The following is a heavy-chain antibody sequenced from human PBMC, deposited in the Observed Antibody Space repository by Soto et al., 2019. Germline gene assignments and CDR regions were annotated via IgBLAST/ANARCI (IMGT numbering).Heavy chain of an antibody. CDR2: IYYSGST. D-gene: IGHD2-15*01. J-gene: IGHJ5*02. CDR3: ARVVTCSGSSCYFGHLFDP. V-gene: IGHV4-59*01. CDR1: GGSISSYY. Sequence: SETLSLTCTVSGGSISSYYWSWIRQPPGKGLEWIGYIYYSGSTNYNPSLKSRVTISVDTAKNQYSLKLSSVTAADTAVYYCARVVTCSGSSCYFGHLFDPWGQGTLVTVSS.